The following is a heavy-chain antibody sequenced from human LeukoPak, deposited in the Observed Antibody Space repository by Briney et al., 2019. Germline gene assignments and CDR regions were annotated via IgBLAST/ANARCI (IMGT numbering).Heavy chain of an antibody. D-gene: IGHD3-22*01. J-gene: IGHJ4*02. CDR1: GGSISSGGYY. CDR2: IYHSGST. CDR3: ASAYYYDSSGYYVDY. Sequence: PSQTLSLTCTVSGGSISSGGYYWSWIRQHPGKGLEWIGYIYHSGSTYYNPSLKSRVTISVDRSKNQFSLKLSSVTAADTAVYYCASAYYYDSSGYYVDYWGQGTLVTVSS. V-gene: IGHV4-30-2*01.